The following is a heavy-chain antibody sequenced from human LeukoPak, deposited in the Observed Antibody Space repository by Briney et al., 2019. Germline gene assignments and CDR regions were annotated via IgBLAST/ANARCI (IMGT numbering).Heavy chain of an antibody. CDR3: AGGLLGCSGGSCYPTDY. J-gene: IGHJ4*02. V-gene: IGHV3-30*04. CDR2: ISYDGNNK. CDR1: GFTFSSYA. Sequence: PGGSLRLSCAASGFTFSSYAMHWVRRAPGKGLEWVAVISYDGNNKYYVESVKGRFTIARDNSKNTLYLQMDSLRAEDTAVYYCAGGLLGCSGGSCYPTDYWGQGTLVIVPS. D-gene: IGHD2-15*01.